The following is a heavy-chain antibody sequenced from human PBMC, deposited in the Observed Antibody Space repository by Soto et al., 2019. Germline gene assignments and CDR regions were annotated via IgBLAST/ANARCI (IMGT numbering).Heavy chain of an antibody. Sequence: GASVKVSCKVSGYTLTELSMHWVRQAPGKGLEWMGGFDPEDGETIYAQKFQGRVTMTEDTSTDTAYMELSSLRSEDTAVYYCATANPLPMITFGGVIVHDAFDIWGQGTMVTVSS. D-gene: IGHD3-16*02. J-gene: IGHJ3*02. CDR3: ATANPLPMITFGGVIVHDAFDI. V-gene: IGHV1-24*01. CDR2: FDPEDGET. CDR1: GYTLTELS.